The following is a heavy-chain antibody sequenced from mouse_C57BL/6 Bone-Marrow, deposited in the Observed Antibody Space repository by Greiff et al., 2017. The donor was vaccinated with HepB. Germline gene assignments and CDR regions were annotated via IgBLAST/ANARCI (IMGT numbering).Heavy chain of an antibody. Sequence: VQLQQSGPGLVAPSQSLSITCTVSGFSLTSYAISWVRQPPGKGLEWLGVIWTGGGTNYNSALKSRLSISKDNSKSQVFLKMNSLQTDDTARYYCARICGYYGYYYAMDYWGQGTSVTVSS. CDR3: ARICGYYGYYYAMDY. CDR2: IWTGGGT. J-gene: IGHJ4*01. V-gene: IGHV2-9-1*01. D-gene: IGHD2-3*01. CDR1: GFSLTSYA.